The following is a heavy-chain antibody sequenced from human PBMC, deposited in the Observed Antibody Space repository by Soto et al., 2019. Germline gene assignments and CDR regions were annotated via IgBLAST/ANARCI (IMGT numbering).Heavy chain of an antibody. Sequence: ASVKVSCKASGYTFTSYGIHWVRQAPGQRLEWMGWINAANGDTKYSPKFQGRVTITRDASASTAYMELSSLRSEDTAVYYCVRRHVSATGIDWFDPWGQGTLVTVSS. D-gene: IGHD6-13*01. CDR1: GYTFTSYG. CDR2: INAANGDT. J-gene: IGHJ5*02. CDR3: VRRHVSATGIDWFDP. V-gene: IGHV1-3*01.